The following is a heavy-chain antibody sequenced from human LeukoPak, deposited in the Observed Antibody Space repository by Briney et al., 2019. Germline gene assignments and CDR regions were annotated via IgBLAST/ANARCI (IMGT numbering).Heavy chain of an antibody. V-gene: IGHV3-48*03. CDR3: ARAGYGWYVFGY. CDR2: IGVSGTTT. CDR1: GFSFSKNE. Sequence: GGSVRHSCAASGFSFSKNEMSWVRQAPGKGLEWISYIGVSGTTTYHADSVKGRFTTSRDNAKNSLYLQMNSVRVEDTAVYFCARAGYGWYVFGYLGPGVLVTVSS. D-gene: IGHD5-18*01. J-gene: IGHJ4*02.